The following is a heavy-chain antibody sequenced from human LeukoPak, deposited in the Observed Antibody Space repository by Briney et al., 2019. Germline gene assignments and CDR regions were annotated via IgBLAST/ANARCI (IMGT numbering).Heavy chain of an antibody. Sequence: GGSLRFSCAAPGFTFSSYGMHWVRQAPGKGLEWVAVIWYDGSNKYYADSVKGRFTISRDNSKNTLYLQMNSLRAEDTAVYCCARAGPSYYYGMDVWGQGTTVTVSS. J-gene: IGHJ6*02. CDR3: ARAGPSYYYGMDV. V-gene: IGHV3-33*01. CDR2: IWYDGSNK. CDR1: GFTFSSYG.